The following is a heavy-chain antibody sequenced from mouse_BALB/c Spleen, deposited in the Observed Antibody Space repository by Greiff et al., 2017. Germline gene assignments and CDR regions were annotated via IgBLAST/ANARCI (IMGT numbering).Heavy chain of an antibody. CDR3: ARDYQYYFDY. J-gene: IGHJ2*01. CDR2: ISSGSSTI. Sequence: EVQGVESGGGLVQPGGSRKLSCAASGFTFSSFGMHWVRQAPEKGLEWVAYISSGSSTIYYADTVKGRFTISRDNPKNTLFLQMTSLRSEDTAMYYCARDYQYYFDYWGQGTTLTVSS. CDR1: GFTFSSFG. D-gene: IGHD5-5*01. V-gene: IGHV5-17*02.